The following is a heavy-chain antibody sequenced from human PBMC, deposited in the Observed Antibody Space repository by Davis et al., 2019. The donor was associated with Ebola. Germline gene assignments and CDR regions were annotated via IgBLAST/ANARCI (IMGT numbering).Heavy chain of an antibody. CDR2: IYYDATNK. Sequence: GESLKISCAASGMTFSAYGMHWVRQAPGKGLEWVAYIYYDATNKYYRGSVRGRFTISRDNSRNTVSLQMNSLRPEDTAVYYCAKDLGVGPAKYFDRWGQGTLVTVSS. CDR3: AKDLGVGPAKYFDR. J-gene: IGHJ4*02. V-gene: IGHV3-30*02. D-gene: IGHD1-26*01. CDR1: GMTFSAYG.